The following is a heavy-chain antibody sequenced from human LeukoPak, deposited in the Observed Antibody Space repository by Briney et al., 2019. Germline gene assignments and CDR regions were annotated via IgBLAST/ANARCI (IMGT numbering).Heavy chain of an antibody. Sequence: SGPTLVNPTQTLTLTCTFSGFSLSTSEVGVGWIRQPPGRALEWLALIYWDEAKRYSPSLKSRLTVTKDTSKNQVVLTMTNMDPVDTATYYCSRCDYGDYYFDYWGQGTLVTVSS. J-gene: IGHJ4*02. D-gene: IGHD4-17*01. CDR2: IYWDEAK. V-gene: IGHV2-5*02. CDR3: SRCDYGDYYFDY. CDR1: GFSLSTSEVG.